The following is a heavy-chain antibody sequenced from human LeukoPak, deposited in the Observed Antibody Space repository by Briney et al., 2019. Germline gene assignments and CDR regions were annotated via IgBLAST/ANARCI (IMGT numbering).Heavy chain of an antibody. J-gene: IGHJ4*02. Sequence: LSGGSLRLSCAASGFTFSSYAMSWVRQAPGKGLEWVSAISGSGGSTYYADSVKGRFTISRDNSKSTLILQMNSLRVEDTALYYCTKRVKYGGTWDHFADWGQGTLVTVSS. D-gene: IGHD1-26*01. CDR1: GFTFSSYA. V-gene: IGHV3-23*01. CDR3: TKRVKYGGTWDHFAD. CDR2: ISGSGGST.